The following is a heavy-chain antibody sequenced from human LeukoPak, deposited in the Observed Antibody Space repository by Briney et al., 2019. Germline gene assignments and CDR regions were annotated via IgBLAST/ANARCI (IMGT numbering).Heavy chain of an antibody. CDR2: IWFDGSNK. J-gene: IGHJ4*02. D-gene: IGHD1-1*01. V-gene: IGHV3-33*01. CDR3: VRDPSGSGFAFDS. Sequence: GSSLRLSCAASGFSFSTFVMHWVRQAPGKGLEWVAFIWFDGSNKHYADSVKGRFTISRDNSEDTLYLQMNSLRAEDTAVYYCVRDPSGSGFAFDSWGQGALVTVSS. CDR1: GFSFSTFV.